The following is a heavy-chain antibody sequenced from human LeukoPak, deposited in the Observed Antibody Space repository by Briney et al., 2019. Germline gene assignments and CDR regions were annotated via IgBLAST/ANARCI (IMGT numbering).Heavy chain of an antibody. CDR2: IYTSGST. CDR1: GASISIGSFY. Sequence: PSETLSLTCTVSGASISIGSFYWTCIRQPAGKGLEWIGRIYTSGSTDYSPSLKSRVTISVDTSKNQFSLKLSSVTAADTALYYCAREGDSGHCSGGSCYGWRNLDCWGQGTLVTVSS. J-gene: IGHJ4*02. D-gene: IGHD2-15*01. V-gene: IGHV4-61*02. CDR3: AREGDSGHCSGGSCYGWRNLDC.